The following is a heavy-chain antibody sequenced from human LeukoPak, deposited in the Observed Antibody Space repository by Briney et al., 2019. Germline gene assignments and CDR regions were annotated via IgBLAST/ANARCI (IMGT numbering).Heavy chain of an antibody. J-gene: IGHJ4*02. CDR3: AKGGSSSWDYFDY. Sequence: GGSLRLSCAASGFTYSNYAMNWVRQAPGKGLEWVSSISGSGGNTHYADSVKGRFTISRDNSKNTLYLQMNSLRAEDTAVYYCAKGGSSSWDYFDYWGPGTLVTVSS. D-gene: IGHD6-13*01. CDR2: ISGSGGNT. V-gene: IGHV3-23*01. CDR1: GFTYSNYA.